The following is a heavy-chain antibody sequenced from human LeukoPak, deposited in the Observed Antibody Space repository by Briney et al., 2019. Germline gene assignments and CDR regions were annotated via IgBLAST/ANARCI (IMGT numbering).Heavy chain of an antibody. V-gene: IGHV3-30*02. CDR2: IQNDGGNK. CDR1: GFTFSDYG. CDR3: AKDEIQGVVGAGPGY. Sequence: TGGSLRLFCAASGFTFSDYGIHWVRQAPGKGLEWVAFIQNDGGNKYYADSVKGRFTISRDNSKNTLYLHMNSLRPEDTAVYHCAKDEIQGVVGAGPGYWGQGTLVTVSS. D-gene: IGHD1-26*01. J-gene: IGHJ4*02.